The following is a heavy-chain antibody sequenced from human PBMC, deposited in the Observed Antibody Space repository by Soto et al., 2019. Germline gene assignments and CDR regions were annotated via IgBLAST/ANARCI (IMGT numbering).Heavy chain of an antibody. Sequence: GGSLRLSCAAPGFTISSYCMHWVRQVPGEELLWVSRIDTDGSSTDYADSVKGRFTISRDNAKNTLYLQMNSLRAEDTAVYYCVRGGSSSSYRPFDIWGQGTMVTVSS. CDR3: VRGGSSSSYRPFDI. V-gene: IGHV3-74*01. D-gene: IGHD6-6*01. CDR2: IDTDGSST. CDR1: GFTISSYC. J-gene: IGHJ3*02.